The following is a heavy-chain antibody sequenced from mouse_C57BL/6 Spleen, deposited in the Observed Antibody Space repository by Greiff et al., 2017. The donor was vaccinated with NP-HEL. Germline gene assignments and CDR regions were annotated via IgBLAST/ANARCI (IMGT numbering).Heavy chain of an antibody. CDR1: GYTFTDHT. CDR2: IYPRDGST. V-gene: IGHV1-78*01. Sequence: VQLQQSDAELVKPGASVKISCKVSGYTFTDHTIHWMKQRPEQGLEWIGYIYPRDGSTKYNEKFKGKATLTADKSSSTAYMQLNSLTSEDSAVYFWARAYYGNYVSYYAMDYWGQGTSVTVSS. J-gene: IGHJ4*01. CDR3: ARAYYGNYVSYYAMDY. D-gene: IGHD2-10*01.